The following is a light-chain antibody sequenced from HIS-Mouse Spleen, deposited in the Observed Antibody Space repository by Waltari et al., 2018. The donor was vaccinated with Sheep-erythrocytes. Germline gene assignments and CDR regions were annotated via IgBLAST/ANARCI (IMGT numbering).Light chain of an antibody. Sequence: QSALTQPRSVSGSPGQSVTISCTGTSSDVGGYNYVSWYQQHPGKAPKLMIYDVSKRPSGVPDRFSGYKSCNTASLTISGLQAEDEADYYCCSYAGSYNHVFATGTKVTVL. J-gene: IGLJ1*01. CDR1: SSDVGGYNY. V-gene: IGLV2-11*01. CDR3: CSYAGSYNHV. CDR2: DVS.